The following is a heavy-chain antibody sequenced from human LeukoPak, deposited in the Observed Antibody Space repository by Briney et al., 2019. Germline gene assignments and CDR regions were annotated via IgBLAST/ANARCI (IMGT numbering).Heavy chain of an antibody. J-gene: IGHJ2*01. CDR2: IYYSGST. V-gene: IGHV4-39*01. CDR1: GGSISSSSYY. CDR3: SRQGYGDYFYWYFDL. D-gene: IGHD4-17*01. Sequence: PSETLSLTCTVSGGSISSSSYYWGWIRQPPGKGLEWIGSIYYSGSTYYNPSLKSRVTISVDTSKNQFSLKLSSVTAADTAVYYCSRQGYGDYFYWYFDLWGRGTLVTVSS.